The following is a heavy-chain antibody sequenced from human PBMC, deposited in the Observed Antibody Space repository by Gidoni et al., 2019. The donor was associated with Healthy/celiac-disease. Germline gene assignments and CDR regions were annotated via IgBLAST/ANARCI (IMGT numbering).Heavy chain of an antibody. D-gene: IGHD6-19*01. CDR2: INWNGGST. Sequence: EVQLVESGGGVVRPGGSLRLSWSASGFTFDDYGISGVHQATGKGLEWVSGINWNGGSTGYADSVKGRFTISRDNAKNSLYLQMNSLRAEDTALYHCARGAVAGSKSDYWGQGTLVTVSS. J-gene: IGHJ4*02. CDR3: ARGAVAGSKSDY. V-gene: IGHV3-20*01. CDR1: GFTFDDYG.